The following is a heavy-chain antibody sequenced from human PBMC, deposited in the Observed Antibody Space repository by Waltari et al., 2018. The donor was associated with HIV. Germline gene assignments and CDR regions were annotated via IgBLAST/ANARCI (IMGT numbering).Heavy chain of an antibody. CDR2: MSPNSNNT. D-gene: IGHD2-15*01. CDR1: GYTFTNFD. J-gene: IGHJ5*02. V-gene: IGHV1-8*01. Sequence: QVQLVQSGAEVKKPGASVTVSCKASGYTFTNFDINWVRQATGQGLEWMGWMSPNSNNTGYARKFQGRVTMTRDTSINTAYLELSSLRSEDTAVYYCARTTNCSGESCYGADNWFDPWGQGTLVTVSS. CDR3: ARTTNCSGESCYGADNWFDP.